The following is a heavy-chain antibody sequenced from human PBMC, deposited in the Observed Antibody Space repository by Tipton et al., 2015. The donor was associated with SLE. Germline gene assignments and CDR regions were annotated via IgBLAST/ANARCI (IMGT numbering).Heavy chain of an antibody. Sequence: TLSLTCTVSGGSISSDRYFWSWIRQPAGKGLEWIGRICASGATNYNTSFKSRVTISIDTSKNYFSLNLSSVTAADTAVYFCARDPLAVGDGESLDLWGRGTLVTVSS. CDR1: GGSISSDRYF. CDR3: ARDPLAVGDGESLDL. J-gene: IGHJ2*01. CDR2: ICASGAT. D-gene: IGHD1-26*01. V-gene: IGHV4-61*02.